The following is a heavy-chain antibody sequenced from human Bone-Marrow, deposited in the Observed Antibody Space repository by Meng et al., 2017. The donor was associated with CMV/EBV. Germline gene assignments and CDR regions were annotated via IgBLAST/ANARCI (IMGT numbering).Heavy chain of an antibody. CDR1: GFTFSSYG. CDR2: IRYDGSNK. CDR3: ASRDPHCSSTSCRRGYGMDV. V-gene: IGHV3-30*02. Sequence: GGSLRLSCAASGFTFSSYGMHWVRQAPGKGLEWVAFIRYDGSNKYYADSVKGRFTISRDDSKNSLYLQMNSLKTEDTAVYYCASRDPHCSSTSCRRGYGMDVWGQGTTVTVSS. D-gene: IGHD2-2*01. J-gene: IGHJ6*02.